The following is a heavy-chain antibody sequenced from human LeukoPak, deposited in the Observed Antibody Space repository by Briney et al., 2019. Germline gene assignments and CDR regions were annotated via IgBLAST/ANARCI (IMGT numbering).Heavy chain of an antibody. J-gene: IGHJ5*02. CDR3: ARTWSGYYRNWFDP. V-gene: IGHV4-39*07. Sequence: PSETLSLTCTVSGGSISSSSYYWGWIRQPPGKGLEWIGSIYYSGSTYYNPSLKSRVTISVDTSKNQFSLKLSSVTAADTAAYYCARTWSGYYRNWFDPWGQGTLVTVSS. D-gene: IGHD3-3*01. CDR1: GGSISSSSYY. CDR2: IYYSGST.